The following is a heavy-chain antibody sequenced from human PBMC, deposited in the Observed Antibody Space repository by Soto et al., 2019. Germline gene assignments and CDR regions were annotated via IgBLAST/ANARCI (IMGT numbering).Heavy chain of an antibody. J-gene: IGHJ4*02. V-gene: IGHV4-39*07. CDR1: GGSISSSSYY. CDR3: ARDTTTGLFDY. Sequence: SETLSLTCTVSGGSISSSSYYWGWIRQPPGKGLEWIGSIYYSGSTYYNPSLKSRVTISVDTSKNQFSLKLTSVTAADTAVYYCARDTTTGLFDYWGQGTLVTVSS. D-gene: IGHD1-1*01. CDR2: IYYSGST.